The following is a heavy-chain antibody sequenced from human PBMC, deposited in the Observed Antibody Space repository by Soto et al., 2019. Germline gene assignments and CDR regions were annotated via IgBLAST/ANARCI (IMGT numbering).Heavy chain of an antibody. J-gene: IGHJ4*02. D-gene: IGHD5-18*01. CDR3: SRGREWTATDPLDY. V-gene: IGHV3-73*02. Sequence: EVQLVESGGGLVQPGGSLKLSCAASGFTFTDSAIHWVRQASGKGPEWVGRIRNKVNTYATAYAASVKGRFTISRDDATGTTYLQMNSLKTEDTAVYYCSRGREWTATDPLDYWGQGTLVTVSS. CDR2: IRNKVNTYAT. CDR1: GFTFTDSA.